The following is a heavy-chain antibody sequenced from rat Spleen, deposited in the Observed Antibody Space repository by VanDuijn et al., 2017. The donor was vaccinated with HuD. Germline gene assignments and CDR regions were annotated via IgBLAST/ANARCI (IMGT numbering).Heavy chain of an antibody. J-gene: IGHJ2*01. CDR1: GFTFSDYY. CDR3: ARQAYRYNLFDY. V-gene: IGHV5-22*01. CDR2: ISYEGSST. Sequence: EVQLVESGGGLVQPGRSLKLSCAASGFTFSDYYMAWVRQAPKKGLEWVASISYEGSSTYYGDSVKGRFTISRDNAKSTLYLQMNSLRSEDTATYYCARQAYRYNLFDYWGQGVMVTVSS. D-gene: IGHD1-5*01.